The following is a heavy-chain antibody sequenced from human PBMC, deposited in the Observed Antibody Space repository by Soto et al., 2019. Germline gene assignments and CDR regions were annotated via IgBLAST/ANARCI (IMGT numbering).Heavy chain of an antibody. Sequence: QVQLQQWGAGLLKPSETLSLTCAVYGGSFSGYYWSWIRQPPGKGLEWIGEINHSGSTNYNPSLKRRVXXSXDXSKNQFSLKLSSVTAADTAVYYCAREDPSSSWTLDYWGQGTLVTVSS. D-gene: IGHD6-13*01. CDR1: GGSFSGYY. CDR2: INHSGST. V-gene: IGHV4-34*01. J-gene: IGHJ4*02. CDR3: AREDPSSSWTLDY.